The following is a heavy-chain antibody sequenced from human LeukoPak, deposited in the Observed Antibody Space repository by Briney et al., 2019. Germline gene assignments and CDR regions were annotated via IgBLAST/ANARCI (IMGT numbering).Heavy chain of an antibody. CDR2: IEQDGSEK. CDR1: GVTFSNYW. CDR3: ARDKIVGATKFDY. V-gene: IGHV3-7*01. D-gene: IGHD1-26*01. J-gene: IGHJ4*02. Sequence: GGSLRLSCAASGVTFSNYWMSWVRQAPGKGLEWVANIEQDGSEKYYVDSVKGRFTISRDNAKNSLYLQMNSLRAEDTAVYYCARDKIVGATKFDYWGQGTLVTVSS.